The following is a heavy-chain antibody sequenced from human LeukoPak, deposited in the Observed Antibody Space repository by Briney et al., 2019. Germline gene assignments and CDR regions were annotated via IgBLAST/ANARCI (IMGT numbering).Heavy chain of an antibody. CDR2: INSDSDTV. J-gene: IGHJ4*01. D-gene: IGHD3-10*01. Sequence: GGSLRLSCAASGFTLDDYGMSWVRQAPGKGLEWISYINSDSDTVYYSNSVEGRFTISRDNAKNSLYLQMNSLRAEDTAMYYCARDTRGESDYWGHGTLVTVSS. CDR1: GFTLDDYG. V-gene: IGHV3-48*04. CDR3: ARDTRGESDY.